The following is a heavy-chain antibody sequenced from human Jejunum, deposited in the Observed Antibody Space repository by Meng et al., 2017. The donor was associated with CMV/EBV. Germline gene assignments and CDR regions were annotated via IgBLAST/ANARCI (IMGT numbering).Heavy chain of an antibody. CDR3: ARDVRGVPPYGLDS. V-gene: IGHV4-31*02. CDR2: IHYSGIT. CDR1: GGTISSDGYF. D-gene: IGHD3-10*02. J-gene: IGHJ3*02. Sequence: SGGTISSDGYFWSWIRQHPGKGLEWFGYIHYSGITYYNPSLKNRVTISVDTSKNQVSLKLTSVTAADTAVYYCARDVRGVPPYGLDSWGQGTMVTVSS.